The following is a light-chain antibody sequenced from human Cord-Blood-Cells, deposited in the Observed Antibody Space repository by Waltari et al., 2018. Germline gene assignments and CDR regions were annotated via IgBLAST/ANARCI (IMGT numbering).Light chain of an antibody. CDR3: SSYTSSSTWV. CDR2: DVS. J-gene: IGLJ3*02. Sequence: QSALTQPASVSGSPGQSITISCTGTSSDVGGYNYVSWYQQHPGKAPKPMICDVSKRPSGVSNRFSGSKSGNTASLTISGLQAEDEADYYCSSYTSSSTWVFGGGTKLTVL. CDR1: SSDVGGYNY. V-gene: IGLV2-14*01.